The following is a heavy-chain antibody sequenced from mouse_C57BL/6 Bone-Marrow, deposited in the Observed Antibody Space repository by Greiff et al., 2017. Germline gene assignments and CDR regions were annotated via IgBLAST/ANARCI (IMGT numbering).Heavy chain of an antibody. V-gene: IGHV1-69*01. J-gene: IGHJ3*01. CDR2: IDPSDSYT. D-gene: IGHD1-1*01. CDR3: ARGTTVTAY. CDR1: GYTFTSYW. Sequence: QVQLQQPGAELVMPGASVKLSCKASGYTFTSYWMHWVKQRPGQGLEWIGEIDPSDSYTNYNQKFKGKSTLTVDKSSSTAYMQLSGLTSEDSAVYYCARGTTVTAYWGQGTLVTVSA.